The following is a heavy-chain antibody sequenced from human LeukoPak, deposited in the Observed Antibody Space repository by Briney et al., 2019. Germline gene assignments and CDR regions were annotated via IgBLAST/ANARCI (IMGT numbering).Heavy chain of an antibody. Sequence: GGSLRLSRAPPRFPFIRYAMSWVRHTPQGGLERGSEIRGRVGGRYYADSVKGGFTISRDDSRNTVYLQMNNLRAEDTAVYYFAKQVSCDTTTCYAGMPPDYWGQGTLVTVSS. CDR2: IRGRVGGR. CDR1: RFPFIRYA. J-gene: IGHJ4*02. CDR3: AKQVSCDTTTCYAGMPPDY. D-gene: IGHD2/OR15-2a*01. V-gene: IGHV3-23*01.